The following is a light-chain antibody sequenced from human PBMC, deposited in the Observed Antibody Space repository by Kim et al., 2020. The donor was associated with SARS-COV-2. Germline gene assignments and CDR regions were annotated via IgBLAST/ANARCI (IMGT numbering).Light chain of an antibody. CDR2: YDK. CDR1: NIGSLS. Sequence: VLTQPPSVSVAPGETARITCGGNNIGSLSVNWYQQKPGQAPLLVIYYDKDRPSGIPERFSGSNSGNTATLTISRVEAGDEADYYCQVWGSSSDQGVFGGGTQLTVL. V-gene: IGLV3-21*04. CDR3: QVWGSSSDQGV. J-gene: IGLJ3*02.